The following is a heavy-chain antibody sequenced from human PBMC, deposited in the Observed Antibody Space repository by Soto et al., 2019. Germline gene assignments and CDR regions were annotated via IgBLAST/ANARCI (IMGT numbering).Heavy chain of an antibody. Sequence: QVQLVESGGGVVQPGRSLRLSCAASGFTFSSYAMHWVRQAPGKGLEWVAVISYDGSNKYYADSVKGRFTISRDNSKNPLYLQMNSLGAEDTAVYYCARPLWRDDYNWGYFDLWGRGTLVTVSS. CDR2: ISYDGSNK. V-gene: IGHV3-30-3*01. CDR3: ARPLWRDDYNWGYFDL. CDR1: GFTFSSYA. D-gene: IGHD4-4*01. J-gene: IGHJ2*01.